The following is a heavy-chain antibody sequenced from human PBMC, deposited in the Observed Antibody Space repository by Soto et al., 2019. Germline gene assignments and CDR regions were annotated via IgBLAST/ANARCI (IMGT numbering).Heavy chain of an antibody. CDR1: GFTFTDAW. J-gene: IGHJ4*02. V-gene: IGHV3-15*07. Sequence: EVQLVESGGGLVKPGGSLRLSCAASGFTFTDAWMNWVRQAPGKGLEWVGRIKSKTAGGAIDYTTPVEGRVTISRDDSENTLYLQMNSLKTEDTAVYYCATDGGRWGPGTLVTVSS. CDR3: ATDGGR. CDR2: IKSKTAGGAI.